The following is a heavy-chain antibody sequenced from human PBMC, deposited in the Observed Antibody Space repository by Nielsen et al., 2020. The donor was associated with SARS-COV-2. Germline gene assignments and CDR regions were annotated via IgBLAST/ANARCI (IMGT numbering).Heavy chain of an antibody. Sequence: GGSLRLSCAAPGFTVSSNYMSWVRQAPGKGLEWVSVIYSGGSTYYADSVKGRFTISRDNSKDTLYLQMNSLRAEDTAVYYCARGETGRDAFDIWGQGTMVTVSS. CDR2: IYSGGST. J-gene: IGHJ3*02. CDR1: GFTVSSNY. V-gene: IGHV3-53*01. CDR3: ARGETGRDAFDI. D-gene: IGHD1-26*01.